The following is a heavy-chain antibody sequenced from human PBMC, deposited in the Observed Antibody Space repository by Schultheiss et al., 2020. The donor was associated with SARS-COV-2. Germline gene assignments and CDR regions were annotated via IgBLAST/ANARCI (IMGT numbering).Heavy chain of an antibody. J-gene: IGHJ3*02. CDR3: ATCGSTSCYSLDAFDI. D-gene: IGHD2-2*02. CDR2: INHRGST. CDR1: GGSISSYY. V-gene: IGHV4-34*01. Sequence: SETLSLTCTVSGGSISSYYWSWIRQPPGKGLEWIGEINHRGSTNYNPSLKSRVTISVDTSKNQFSLKLSSVTAADTAVYYCATCGSTSCYSLDAFDIWGQGTMVTVSS.